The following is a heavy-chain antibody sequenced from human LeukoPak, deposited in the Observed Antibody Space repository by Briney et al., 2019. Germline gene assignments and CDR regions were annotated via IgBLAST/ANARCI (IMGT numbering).Heavy chain of an antibody. D-gene: IGHD1-26*01. Sequence: SETLSLTCTVSGGSLSSDYWSWIRQHPGKGLEWIGYIYYSGSTYYNPSLKSRVTISVDTSKNQFSLKLSSVTAADTAVYYCARGATDSDDAFDIWGQGTMVTVSS. V-gene: IGHV4-31*03. CDR1: GGSLSSDY. CDR2: IYYSGST. J-gene: IGHJ3*02. CDR3: ARGATDSDDAFDI.